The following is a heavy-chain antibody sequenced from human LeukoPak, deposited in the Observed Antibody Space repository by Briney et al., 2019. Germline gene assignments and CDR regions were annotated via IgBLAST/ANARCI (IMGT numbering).Heavy chain of an antibody. V-gene: IGHV3-23*01. CDR2: ISGSGGST. CDR3: ARDVPDSSSWSIDY. Sequence: PGGSLRLSRAASGFTFSSYAMSWVRQAPGKGLEWVSAISGSGGSTYYADSVKGRFTISRDNSKNTLYLQMNSLRAEDTAVYYCARDVPDSSSWSIDYWGQGTLVTVSS. D-gene: IGHD6-13*01. CDR1: GFTFSSYA. J-gene: IGHJ4*02.